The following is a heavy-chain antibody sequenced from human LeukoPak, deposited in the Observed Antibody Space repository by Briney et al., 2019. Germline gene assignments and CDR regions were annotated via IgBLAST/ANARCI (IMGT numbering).Heavy chain of an antibody. J-gene: IGHJ4*02. V-gene: IGHV3-9*01. CDR3: ARATSIVSFDY. D-gene: IGHD2/OR15-2a*01. CDR1: GFTFDDYA. Sequence: PGGSLRLSCAASGFTFDDYAMHWVRQAPGKGLEWVSGISWNSGSIGYADSVKGRFTISRDNAKNSLYLQMNSLRAEDTALYYCARATSIVSFDYRGQGTLVTVSS. CDR2: ISWNSGSI.